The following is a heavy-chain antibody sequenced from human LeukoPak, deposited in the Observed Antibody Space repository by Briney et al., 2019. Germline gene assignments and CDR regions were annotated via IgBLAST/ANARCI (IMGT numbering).Heavy chain of an antibody. V-gene: IGHV1-69*04. D-gene: IGHD6-19*01. CDR3: ARDLEQWLSKDY. Sequence: SVKVSCKASGGTFSSYAISWVRQAPGQGLEWMGRIIPILGIANYAQKFQGRVTITADKSTSTAYMELRSLRSDDTAVYYCARDLEQWLSKDYWGQGTLVTVSS. CDR2: IIPILGIA. CDR1: GGTFSSYA. J-gene: IGHJ4*02.